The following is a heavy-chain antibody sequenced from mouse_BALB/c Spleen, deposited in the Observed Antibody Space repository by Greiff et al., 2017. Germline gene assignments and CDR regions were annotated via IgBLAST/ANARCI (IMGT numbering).Heavy chain of an antibody. Sequence: EVKLVESGGGLVQPGGSRKLSCAASGFTFSSFGMHWVRQAPEKGLEWVAYISSGSSTIYYADTVKGRFTISRDNPKKTLFLQMTSLRSEDTAMYYCARSHGAMDYWGQGTSVTVSS. CDR1: GFTFSSFG. J-gene: IGHJ4*01. V-gene: IGHV5-17*02. CDR2: ISSGSSTI. CDR3: ARSHGAMDY.